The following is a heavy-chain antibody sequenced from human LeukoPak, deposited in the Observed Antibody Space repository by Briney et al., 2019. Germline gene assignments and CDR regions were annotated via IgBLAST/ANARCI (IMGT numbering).Heavy chain of an antibody. CDR3: ARENNYGSGSYGFPGMVDY. CDR1: GDSMSSSHYC. V-gene: IGHV4-39*07. CDR2: IYYSGST. D-gene: IGHD3-10*01. J-gene: IGHJ4*02. Sequence: SETLSLTCTVSGDSMSSSHYCWGWIRQPPGKGLEWIGFIYYSGSTYYNPSLKSRVTMSVDTSKNQFSLKLSSVTAADTAVYYCARENNYGSGSYGFPGMVDYWGQGTLVTVSS.